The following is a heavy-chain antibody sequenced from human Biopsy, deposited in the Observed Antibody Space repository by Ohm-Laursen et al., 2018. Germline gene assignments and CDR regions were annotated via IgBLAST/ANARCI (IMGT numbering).Heavy chain of an antibody. CDR1: GGSISDSTYL. CDR3: ARQVDFWSGYVDY. CDR2: IYYRGNT. J-gene: IGHJ4*02. D-gene: IGHD3-3*01. Sequence: GTLSLTCTVSGGSISDSTYLWGWIRQSPGKGLEWIGYIYYRGNTDYSPSLKSRVTISEDTSNNQFSLKLRSVTAADTAVYYCARQVDFWSGYVDYWGQGTLVAVSS. V-gene: IGHV4-39*01.